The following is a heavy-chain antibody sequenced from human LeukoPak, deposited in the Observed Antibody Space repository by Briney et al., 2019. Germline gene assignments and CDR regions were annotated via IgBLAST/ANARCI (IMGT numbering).Heavy chain of an antibody. V-gene: IGHV3-30*03. D-gene: IGHD3-16*01. Sequence: GGSLRLSCAASGFSFSDYGPHWVRQAPGKGLEWVALISYDGSQKNFADSLKGRFTTSRDNSKFTMYLEMNSLRAEDTAVYFCARDKDGWGIHDFWGQGTLVTVSS. CDR2: ISYDGSQK. J-gene: IGHJ4*02. CDR1: GFSFSDYG. CDR3: ARDKDGWGIHDF.